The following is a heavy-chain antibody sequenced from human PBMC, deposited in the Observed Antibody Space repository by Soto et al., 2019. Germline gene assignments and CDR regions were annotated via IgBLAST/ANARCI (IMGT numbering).Heavy chain of an antibody. CDR1: GASISSGNW. J-gene: IGHJ4*01. CDR3: ASHRGNTFGPYDD. CDR2: IYHSGST. Sequence: VQLQESGPGLVKPSGTLSLTCAVSGASISSGNWWSWVRQSPGKGLEWIGEIYHSGSTNHNPSLKSRVIRSVDKSRNQFSLKLSSLTAADTAVYFCASHRGNTFGPYDDWGQGTQVTVSS. D-gene: IGHD3-16*01. V-gene: IGHV4-4*02.